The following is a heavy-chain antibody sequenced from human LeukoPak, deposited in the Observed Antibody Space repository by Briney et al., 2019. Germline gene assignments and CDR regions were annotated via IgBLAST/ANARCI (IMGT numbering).Heavy chain of an antibody. D-gene: IGHD4-17*01. CDR3: AKESTVTPGNVSWFDP. Sequence: ASVKVSCKASGYTFTDYYLHWARQAPGQGLEWMGWIKPNSGGTNYAQKFQGRVTMTRDTSISTAYMDLSRLGSDDTAVYYCAKESTVTPGNVSWFDPWGQGTLVTVSS. CDR2: IKPNSGGT. V-gene: IGHV1-2*02. CDR1: GYTFTDYY. J-gene: IGHJ5*02.